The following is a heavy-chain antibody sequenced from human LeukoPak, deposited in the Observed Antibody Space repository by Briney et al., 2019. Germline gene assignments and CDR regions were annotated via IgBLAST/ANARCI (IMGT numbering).Heavy chain of an antibody. CDR3: ARGGSGSYYNARTNFDY. CDR2: IYYSGST. D-gene: IGHD3-10*01. J-gene: IGHJ4*02. Sequence: SETLSLTCTVSGGSISSSSYYWGWIRQPPGKGLEWIGSIYYSGSTYYNPSLKSRVTISVDTSKNQFSLKLSSVTAADTAVYYCARGGSGSYYNARTNFDYWGQGTPVTVSS. V-gene: IGHV4-39*07. CDR1: GGSISSSSYY.